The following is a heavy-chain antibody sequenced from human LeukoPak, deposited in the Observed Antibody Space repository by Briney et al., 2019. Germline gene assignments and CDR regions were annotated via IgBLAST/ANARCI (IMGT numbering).Heavy chain of an antibody. D-gene: IGHD3-22*01. J-gene: IGHJ4*02. Sequence: ASVKVSCKASGSTFTGYYMHWVRQAPGQGLEWMGWINPNSGGTNYAQKFQGRVTMTRDTSTSTAYMELSRMRSEETAVYYCARAGTHYDSSGYYNYFDYWGQGTLVTVSS. CDR1: GSTFTGYY. V-gene: IGHV1-2*02. CDR2: INPNSGGT. CDR3: ARAGTHYDSSGYYNYFDY.